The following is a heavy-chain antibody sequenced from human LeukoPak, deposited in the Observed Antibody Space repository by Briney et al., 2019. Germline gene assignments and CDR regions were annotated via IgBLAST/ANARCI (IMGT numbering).Heavy chain of an antibody. CDR3: ARGIAVAGTYDY. D-gene: IGHD6-19*01. V-gene: IGHV4-31*11. CDR1: GGSISSGGYS. CDR2: IYYSGST. J-gene: IGHJ4*02. Sequence: SQTLSLTCAVSGGSISSGGYSWSWIRQPPGKGLEWIGYIYYSGSTYYNPSPKSRVTISVDTSKNQFSLKLSSVTAADTAVYYCARGIAVAGTYDYWGQGTLVTVSS.